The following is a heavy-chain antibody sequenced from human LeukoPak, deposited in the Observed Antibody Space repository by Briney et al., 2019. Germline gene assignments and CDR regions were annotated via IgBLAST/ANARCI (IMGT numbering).Heavy chain of an antibody. CDR3: AKGGGNSAFDY. CDR2: ISGSGGST. Sequence: PAGSLILSCAASGFTFSSYAMSWVRQAPGLGLAWVSAISGSGGSTYYADSVKGRFTISRDNSKNTLYLQMNSLRAEDTAVYYCAKGGGNSAFDYWGQGTLVTVSS. CDR1: GFTFSSYA. V-gene: IGHV3-23*01. D-gene: IGHD4-23*01. J-gene: IGHJ4*02.